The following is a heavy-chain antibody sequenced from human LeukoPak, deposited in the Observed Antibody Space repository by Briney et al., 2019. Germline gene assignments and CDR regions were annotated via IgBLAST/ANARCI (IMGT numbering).Heavy chain of an antibody. D-gene: IGHD3-10*01. CDR1: GGSIGSGNYY. CDR3: ASHQYGAGTDYHDY. Sequence: PSETRSLTCTVSGGSIGSGNYYWSWIRQPAGKGLEWIGRISTSGSTNYDPSLKSRVIISIDTSKNHFSLRLSSATAPDTAVYYCASHQYGAGTDYHDYWGQGTLVTVSS. J-gene: IGHJ4*02. V-gene: IGHV4-61*02. CDR2: ISTSGST.